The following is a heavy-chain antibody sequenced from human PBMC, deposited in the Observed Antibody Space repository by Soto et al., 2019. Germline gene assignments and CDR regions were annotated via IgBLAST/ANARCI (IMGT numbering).Heavy chain of an antibody. V-gene: IGHV3-7*01. CDR1: GFTFSSYW. Sequence: GGSLRLSCAASGFTFSSYWMSWARQAPGKGLEWVANIKQDGSEKYYVDSVKGRFTISRDNAKNSLYLQMNSLRAEDTAVYYCARDGHIVVVTANRYGMDVWGQGTTVTVSS. CDR3: ARDGHIVVVTANRYGMDV. J-gene: IGHJ6*02. D-gene: IGHD2-21*02. CDR2: IKQDGSEK.